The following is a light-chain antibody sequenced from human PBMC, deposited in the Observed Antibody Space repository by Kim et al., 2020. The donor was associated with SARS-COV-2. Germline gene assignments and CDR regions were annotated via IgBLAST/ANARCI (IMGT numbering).Light chain of an antibody. CDR3: QQYNSYPYT. V-gene: IGKV1-5*01. J-gene: IGKJ2*01. Sequence: SASVRDSVTITRQTNQSINSWFAWYQQKPGKAPKLVIYDDSSLESGVPSRFSGSGSGTEFTLTISSLQPDDFATYYCQQYNSYPYTFGRGTKLEI. CDR2: DDS. CDR1: QSINSW.